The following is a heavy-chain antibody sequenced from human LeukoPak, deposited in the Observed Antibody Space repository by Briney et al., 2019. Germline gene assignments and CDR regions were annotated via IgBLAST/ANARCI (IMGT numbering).Heavy chain of an antibody. J-gene: IGHJ4*02. Sequence: GASVKVSCKASGDSITDYYVHWVRQAPGQGLEWMGWIHPNSGGTYFAQKLQGFHGRVTMTRETSISTVYMELSGLTSDDTAMYYCAYAVDDYDSFDYWGQGTLLTVSS. V-gene: IGHV1-2*02. D-gene: IGHD3-22*01. CDR1: GDSITDYY. CDR3: AYAVDDYDSFDY. CDR2: IHPNSGGT.